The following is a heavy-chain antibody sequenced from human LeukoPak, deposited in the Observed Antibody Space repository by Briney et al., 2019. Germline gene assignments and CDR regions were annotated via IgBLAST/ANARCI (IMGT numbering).Heavy chain of an antibody. Sequence: GGSLRLSCAASGFNVFSSYMSWVRQVPGKGLEWVSFIYSDGSTVYADYVKGRFTISRDYSKSSIYLQMNSLMADDTAVYYCARGGHSYGYRQGLDYWGRGTLVTVAS. D-gene: IGHD5-18*01. CDR1: GFNVFSSY. CDR3: ARGGHSYGYRQGLDY. J-gene: IGHJ4*02. CDR2: IYSDGST. V-gene: IGHV3-53*01.